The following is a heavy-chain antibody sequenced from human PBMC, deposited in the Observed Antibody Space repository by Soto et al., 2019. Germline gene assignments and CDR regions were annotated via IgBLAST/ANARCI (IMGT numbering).Heavy chain of an antibody. J-gene: IGHJ4*02. CDR1: GYSFTSTY. V-gene: IGHV1-46*01. CDR2: INPAGGTT. D-gene: IGHD2-21*02. Sequence: QVQLVQSGAEVKKPGASVRISCRASGYSFTSTYVHWVRQAPGQGPEWMGIINPAGGTTYYAQKFQGSLPIPSDTSPDTVFMDLNDLPSEDTAVYFCALKVVTYYDNWGQGTLLTVSS. CDR3: ALKVVTYYDN.